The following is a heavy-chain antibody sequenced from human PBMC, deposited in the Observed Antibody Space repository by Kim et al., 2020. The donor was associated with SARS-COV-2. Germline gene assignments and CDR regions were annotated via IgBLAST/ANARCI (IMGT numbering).Heavy chain of an antibody. D-gene: IGHD6-19*01. CDR3: ALSSGWTY. CDR2: GGST. J-gene: IGHJ4*02. V-gene: IGHV3-23*01. Sequence: GGSTYYADSVKGRFTISRDNSKNTLYLQMNSLRAEDTAVYYCALSSGWTYWGQGTLVTVSS.